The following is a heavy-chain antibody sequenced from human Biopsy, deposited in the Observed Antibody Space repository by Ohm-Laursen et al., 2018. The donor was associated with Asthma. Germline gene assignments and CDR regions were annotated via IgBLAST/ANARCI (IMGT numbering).Heavy chain of an antibody. Sequence: SLRLSCAASGFRFDDYAMYWVRQAPGKGLEWVAGISWNSGNIGYAVSVKGRFIISRDNARSAVFLQMYRLTLEDTAVYYCAGDNRFLSPNPAFYPTDVWGHGTTVTVSS. CDR2: ISWNSGNI. V-gene: IGHV3-9*01. D-gene: IGHD3-3*01. J-gene: IGHJ6*02. CDR3: AGDNRFLSPNPAFYPTDV. CDR1: GFRFDDYA.